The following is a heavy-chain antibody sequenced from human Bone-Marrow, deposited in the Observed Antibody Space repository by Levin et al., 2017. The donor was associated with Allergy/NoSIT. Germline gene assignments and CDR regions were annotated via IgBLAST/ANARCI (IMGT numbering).Heavy chain of an antibody. CDR3: ARDLGLAGSSFWFDP. D-gene: IGHD6-13*01. J-gene: IGHJ5*02. CDR1: GFTFSSYW. Sequence: GESLKISCAASGFTFSSYWMSWVRQAPGKGLEWVANIKQDGSEKYYVDSVKGRFTISRDNAKNSLYLQMTSLRAEDTAVYYCARDLGLAGSSFWFDPWGQGTLVTVSS. V-gene: IGHV3-7*01. CDR2: IKQDGSEK.